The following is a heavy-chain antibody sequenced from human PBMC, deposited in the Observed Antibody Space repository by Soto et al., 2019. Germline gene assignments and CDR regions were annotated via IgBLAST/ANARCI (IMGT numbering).Heavy chain of an antibody. CDR2: INSDGSST. Sequence: GGSLRLSCAASGLTFSSFWMHWVRQAPGKGLVWVSRINSDGSSTNYVGSVKGRFTISRDSAKNTLYLQMNSLRAEDTAVYYCAGNYYGSGSYNSIGHWGQGTPVTVSS. CDR1: GLTFSSFW. V-gene: IGHV3-74*01. CDR3: AGNYYGSGSYNSIGH. J-gene: IGHJ4*02. D-gene: IGHD3-10*01.